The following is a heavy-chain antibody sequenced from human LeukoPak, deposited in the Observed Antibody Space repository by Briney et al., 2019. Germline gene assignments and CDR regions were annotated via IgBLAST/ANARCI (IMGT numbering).Heavy chain of an antibody. CDR3: TRDLSGTYYGRFDY. J-gene: IGHJ4*02. Sequence: GGSLRLSCAASGFTFRSYAMSWVRQAPGKGLEWVASISGSGDITYYADSVRGRFTVSRDKSINTLYLQMNSLRAEDTAVYYCTRDLSGTYYGRFDYWGQGTLVTVSS. CDR1: GFTFRSYA. CDR2: ISGSGDIT. D-gene: IGHD1-26*01. V-gene: IGHV3-23*01.